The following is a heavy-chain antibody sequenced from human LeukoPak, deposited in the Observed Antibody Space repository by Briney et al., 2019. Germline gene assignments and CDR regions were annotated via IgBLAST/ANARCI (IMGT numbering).Heavy chain of an antibody. V-gene: IGHV1-24*01. J-gene: IGHJ6*02. CDR1: GYTLTGLS. D-gene: IGHD2-2*01. CDR3: ATKNPDCSSTSCYYYYGMDV. Sequence: ASVKVSCKVSGYTLTGLSMHWVRQAPGKGLEWMGGFDPEDGETIYAQKFQGRVTMTEDTSTDTAYMELSSLRSEDTAVYYCATKNPDCSSTSCYYYYGMDVWGQGTTVTVSS. CDR2: FDPEDGET.